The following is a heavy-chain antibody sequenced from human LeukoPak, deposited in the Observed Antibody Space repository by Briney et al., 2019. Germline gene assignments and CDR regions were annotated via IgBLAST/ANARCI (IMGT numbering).Heavy chain of an antibody. V-gene: IGHV1-2*02. CDR2: INPNSGVT. J-gene: IGHJ4*02. CDR3: ATGWAYGVIITPPGY. D-gene: IGHD3-10*01. CDR1: GYTFTDYY. Sequence: ASVKVSCKASGYTFTDYYMHWVRQAPGQGLEWKGWINPNSGVTNYAQKFQGRVTMTTDTSINTAYMEVSRLTFDDTAIYYCATGWAYGVIITPPGYWGQGTLVTVSS.